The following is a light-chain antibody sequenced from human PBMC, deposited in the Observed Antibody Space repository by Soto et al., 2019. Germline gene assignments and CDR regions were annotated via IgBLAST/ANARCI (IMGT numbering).Light chain of an antibody. CDR1: QTISSW. Sequence: DIQMTQSPSTLSASVGDRVTITCRASQTISSWLAWYQQKPGKAPELLIYAASSLEAGVPSRFSGSGSGTEFTLTISSLQPDDFATYYCQQYNSYSRTFGQGTKVDI. V-gene: IGKV1-5*01. J-gene: IGKJ1*01. CDR2: AAS. CDR3: QQYNSYSRT.